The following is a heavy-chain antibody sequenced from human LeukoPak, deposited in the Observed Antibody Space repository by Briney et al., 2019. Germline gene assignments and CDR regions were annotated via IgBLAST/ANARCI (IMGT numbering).Heavy chain of an antibody. D-gene: IGHD3-10*01. CDR2: ISSSSSDI. J-gene: IGHJ4*02. CDR3: AKALSHRFISVYFDY. Sequence: GGSLRLSCAASGFTFSSYSMNWVRQAPGKGLEWVSSISSSSSDIHYADSVKGRFSISRDNAKNSLYLQMSSLRAEDTAVYYCAKALSHRFISVYFDYWGQGTLVTVSS. V-gene: IGHV3-21*01. CDR1: GFTFSSYS.